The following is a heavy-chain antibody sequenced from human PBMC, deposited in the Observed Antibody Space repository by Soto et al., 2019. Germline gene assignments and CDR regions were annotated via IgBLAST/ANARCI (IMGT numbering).Heavy chain of an antibody. CDR2: IYHSGST. V-gene: IGHV4-30-2*01. Sequence: QLQLQESGSGLVKPSQTLSLTCAVSGGSISSGGYSWSWIRQLPGKGLEWIAYIYHSGSTYYNPSLKSRVTISVDRSKNELSLRLSSVTAADTAVYYCASVSYCGADCWPFDYWGQGTLVTVSS. D-gene: IGHD2-21*02. CDR1: GGSISSGGYS. CDR3: ASVSYCGADCWPFDY. J-gene: IGHJ4*02.